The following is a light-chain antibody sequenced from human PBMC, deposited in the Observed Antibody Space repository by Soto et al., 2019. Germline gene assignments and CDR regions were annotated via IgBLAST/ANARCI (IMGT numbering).Light chain of an antibody. Sequence: VIWMTQSPSLLSASTGYRATISCRASQDISIFLAWYQQKPGKAPELLIYGASTLQSGVPSRSSGSGSGTDFTLTISRLQSEDFATYYCQQYYSFPPAFGQGTKVDIK. CDR1: QDISIF. CDR2: GAS. CDR3: QQYYSFPPA. J-gene: IGKJ1*01. V-gene: IGKV1D-8*01.